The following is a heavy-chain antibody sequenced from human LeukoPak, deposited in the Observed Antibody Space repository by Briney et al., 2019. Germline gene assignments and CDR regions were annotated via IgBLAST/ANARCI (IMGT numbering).Heavy chain of an antibody. CDR2: ISSSSSYT. Sequence: GGSLRLSCAASGFTFSDYYMSWIRQAPGKGLEWVSYISSSSSYTNYADSVKGRFTISRGNAKNSLYLQMNSLRAEDTAVYYCARGAIDCYDSSGWPSNWFDPWGQGTLVTVSS. CDR3: ARGAIDCYDSSGWPSNWFDP. CDR1: GFTFSDYY. J-gene: IGHJ5*02. V-gene: IGHV3-11*05. D-gene: IGHD3-22*01.